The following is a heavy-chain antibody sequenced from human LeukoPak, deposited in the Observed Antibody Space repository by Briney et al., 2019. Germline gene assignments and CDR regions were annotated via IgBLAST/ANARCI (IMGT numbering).Heavy chain of an antibody. J-gene: IGHJ3*02. CDR3: ARGAGSAPEAFDI. D-gene: IGHD1-14*01. Sequence: RSSETLSLTCAVYGGSFSGYYWSWIRQPPGKGLEWIGEINHSGSTNYNPSLKSRVTISVDTSKNQFSLKLSSVTAADTAVYYCARGAGSAPEAFDIWGQGTMVTVSS. CDR2: INHSGST. CDR1: GGSFSGYY. V-gene: IGHV4-34*01.